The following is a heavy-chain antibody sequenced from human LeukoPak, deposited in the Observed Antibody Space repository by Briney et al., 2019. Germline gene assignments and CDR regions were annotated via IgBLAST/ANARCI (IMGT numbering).Heavy chain of an antibody. CDR3: ARGGTYCSSISCYDWFDP. CDR1: GFTFSSYS. V-gene: IGHV3-21*01. J-gene: IGHJ5*02. D-gene: IGHD2-2*01. Sequence: GGSLRLSCAASGFTFSSYSMNWVRQAPGKGLEWVSSISSSSSYIYYADSVKGRFTISRDNAKNSLYLQMNSLRAEDTAVYYCARGGTYCSSISCYDWFDPWGQGTLVTVSS. CDR2: ISSSSSYI.